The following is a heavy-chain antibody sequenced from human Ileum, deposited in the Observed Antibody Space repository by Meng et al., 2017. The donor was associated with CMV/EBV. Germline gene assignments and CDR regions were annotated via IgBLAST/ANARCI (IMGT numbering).Heavy chain of an antibody. Sequence: GGSLRLSCAASGFTFSSYSMNCVRQAPGKGLEWVSSISSSSSYIYYADSVKGRFTISRDNDKNSMYLQMNSLRAEDTSVYYCERDVWELSFGYYYGMDVWGQGTTVTVSS. D-gene: IGHD1-26*01. CDR1: GFTFSSYS. CDR3: ERDVWELSFGYYYGMDV. V-gene: IGHV3-21*01. CDR2: ISSSSSYI. J-gene: IGHJ6*02.